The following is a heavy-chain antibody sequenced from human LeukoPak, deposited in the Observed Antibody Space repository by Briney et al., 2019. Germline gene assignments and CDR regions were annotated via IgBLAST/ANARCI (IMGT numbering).Heavy chain of an antibody. Sequence: SETLSLTCAVSGYSISSGYYWGWIRQPPGKGLEWIGSIYHSGSTYYNPSLKSRVTISVDTSKNQFSLKLSSVTAADTTVYYCARDSSGWYKDYWGQGTLVTVSS. D-gene: IGHD6-19*01. CDR3: ARDSSGWYKDY. CDR2: IYHSGST. V-gene: IGHV4-38-2*02. J-gene: IGHJ4*02. CDR1: GYSISSGYY.